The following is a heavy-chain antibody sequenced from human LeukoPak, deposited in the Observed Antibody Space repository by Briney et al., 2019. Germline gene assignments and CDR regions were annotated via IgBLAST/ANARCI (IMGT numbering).Heavy chain of an antibody. V-gene: IGHV1-2*02. CDR2: INPNSGGT. CDR1: GGTFSSYA. J-gene: IGHJ4*02. Sequence: ASVKVSCKASGGTFSSYAISWVRQAPGQGLEWMGWINPNSGGTNYAQKFQGRVTMTRDTSISTAYMELSRLRSDDTAVYYCARLHCSSTSCYDYWGQGTLVTVSS. CDR3: ARLHCSSTSCYDY. D-gene: IGHD2-2*01.